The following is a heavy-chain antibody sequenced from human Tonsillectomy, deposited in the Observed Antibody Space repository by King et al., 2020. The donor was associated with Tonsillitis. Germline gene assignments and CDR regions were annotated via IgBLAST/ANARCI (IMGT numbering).Heavy chain of an antibody. Sequence: VQLVEXXGGVVQPGKSLRLSCAASGFTFSIYAMHWVRQAPGKGLEWVAVISYDGSNKYYADSVKGPFTISRDNSRNTLYLQMNSLRAEDTAVYYCAXGXXXQLVXYYGMXVWGXGTTVTVSS. CDR1: GFTFSIYA. CDR2: ISYDGSNK. D-gene: IGHD6-13*01. CDR3: AXGXXXQLVXYYGMXV. J-gene: IGHJ6*02. V-gene: IGHV3-30-3*01.